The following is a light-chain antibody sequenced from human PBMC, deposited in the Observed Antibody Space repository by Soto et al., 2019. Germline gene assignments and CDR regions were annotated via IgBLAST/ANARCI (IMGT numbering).Light chain of an antibody. Sequence: QMIQSPSSLSASVGDRVTITCRASQSISSYLNWYQQKPGKAPKLLIYAASSLQSGVPSRFSGSVSGTDFTLTISSLQPEDFATYYCQQSYSTPRTFGQGTKVDI. CDR3: QQSYSTPRT. CDR1: QSISSY. J-gene: IGKJ1*01. CDR2: AAS. V-gene: IGKV1-39*01.